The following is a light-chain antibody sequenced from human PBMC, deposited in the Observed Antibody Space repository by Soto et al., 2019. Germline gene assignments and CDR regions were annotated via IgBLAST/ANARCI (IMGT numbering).Light chain of an antibody. J-gene: IGKJ1*01. CDR3: HQRQSWPRT. CDR2: HTS. V-gene: IGKV3-11*01. Sequence: EIVLTQSPVTLSSSPGERATLPCKASQTVNSRLAWYQHKPGQAPRLLIYHTSNRATGIPARFSGSGSGTDFTLTISSLEPEDGAVYYCHQRQSWPRTFGQGTKVDIK. CDR1: QTVNSR.